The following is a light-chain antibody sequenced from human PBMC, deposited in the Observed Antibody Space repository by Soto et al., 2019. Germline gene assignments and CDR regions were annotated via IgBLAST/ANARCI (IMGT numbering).Light chain of an antibody. CDR3: QQYETYSGT. CDR1: QSVSGW. V-gene: IGKV1-5*01. CDR2: DAS. Sequence: DIQMTQSPSTLSASVGDTVTITCRASQSVSGWLAWYQQKPGKAPTLLIYDASALSRGIPSRFSGSGSGTEFTLTIFSLQPDDFATYYCQQYETYSGTFGQGTKVEIK. J-gene: IGKJ1*01.